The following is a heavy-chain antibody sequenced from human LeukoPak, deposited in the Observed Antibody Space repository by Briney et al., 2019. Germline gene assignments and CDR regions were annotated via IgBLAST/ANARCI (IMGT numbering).Heavy chain of an antibody. CDR3: GRESGYYDFWSGYSSYYYYGMDV. J-gene: IGHJ6*02. CDR2: ISSSGSTI. Sequence: GGSLRLSCAASGFTFSSYEMNWVRQAPGKGLEWVSYISSSGSTIYYADSVKGRFTISRDNAKNSLYLQMNSLRAEDTAVYYCGRESGYYDFWSGYSSYYYYGMDVWGQGTTVTVSS. CDR1: GFTFSSYE. D-gene: IGHD3-3*01. V-gene: IGHV3-48*03.